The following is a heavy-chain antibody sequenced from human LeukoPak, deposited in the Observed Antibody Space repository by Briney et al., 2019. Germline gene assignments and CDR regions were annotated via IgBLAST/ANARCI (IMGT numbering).Heavy chain of an antibody. Sequence: ASVKVSCKASGGTFISYAISWVRQAHGQGLEWMGGIIPIFGTANYAQKFQGRVTITTDESTSTAYMELSSLRSEDTAVYYCARIDSSYAVDYWGQGTLVTVSS. CDR2: IIPIFGTA. V-gene: IGHV1-69*05. J-gene: IGHJ4*02. CDR3: ARIDSSYAVDY. D-gene: IGHD6-6*01. CDR1: GGTFISYA.